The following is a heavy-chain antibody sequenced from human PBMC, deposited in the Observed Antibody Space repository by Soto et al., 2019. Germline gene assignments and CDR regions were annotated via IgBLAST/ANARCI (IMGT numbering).Heavy chain of an antibody. CDR3: ARDPIGFWSGYYMWGFDY. D-gene: IGHD3-3*01. Sequence: GVLRLSCAASGFTFSSYSMNWVRQAPGKGLEWVSYISSSSSTIYYADSVKGRFTISRDNAKNSLYLQMNSLRDEDTAVYYCARDPIGFWSGYYMWGFDYWGQGTLVTVSS. CDR2: ISSSSSTI. J-gene: IGHJ4*02. CDR1: GFTFSSYS. V-gene: IGHV3-48*02.